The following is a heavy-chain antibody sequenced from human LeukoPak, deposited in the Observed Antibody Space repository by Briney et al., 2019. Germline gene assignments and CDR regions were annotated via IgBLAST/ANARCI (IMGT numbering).Heavy chain of an antibody. J-gene: IGHJ4*02. Sequence: PSETLSLTCTVSGGSISSSSYYWGWIRQPPGKGLECIGNIYYSGSTYYNPPLKSRVTISVDTSKNQFSLKLTSVTAADTAVYYCARFYSSDWEVFDYWGQGTLVTVSS. CDR1: GGSISSSSYY. D-gene: IGHD6-19*01. CDR2: IYYSGST. V-gene: IGHV4-39*01. CDR3: ARFYSSDWEVFDY.